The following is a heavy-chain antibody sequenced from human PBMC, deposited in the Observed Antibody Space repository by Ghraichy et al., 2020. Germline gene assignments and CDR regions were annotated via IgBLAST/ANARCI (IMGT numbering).Heavy chain of an antibody. J-gene: IGHJ4*02. CDR3: AKSLTTFGYFDS. D-gene: IGHD2/OR15-2a*01. V-gene: IGHV3-23*01. CDR1: GFTFSGYA. Sequence: GGSLRLSCAASGFTFSGYALTWVRPAPGKGLEWVSAISSTAGNPYSVDSVKGRFTISRDHSKNTLYLQMNSLRAEDTAIYYCAKSLTTFGYFDSWGQGTLVTVSS. CDR2: ISSTAGNP.